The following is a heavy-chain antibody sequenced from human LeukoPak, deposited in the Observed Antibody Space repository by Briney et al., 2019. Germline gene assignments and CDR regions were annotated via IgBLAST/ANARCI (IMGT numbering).Heavy chain of an antibody. CDR2: ISSSSSYI. D-gene: IGHD6-13*01. CDR3: ARDLNARAYSSSWSDY. CDR1: GFTFSSYS. V-gene: IGHV3-21*01. J-gene: IGHJ4*02. Sequence: PGGSLRLSCAASGFTFSSYSMNWVRQAPGKGLEWVSFISSSSSYIYYADSVKGRFTISRDNAKNSLYLQMNSLRAEDTAVYYCARDLNARAYSSSWSDYWGQGTLVTVSS.